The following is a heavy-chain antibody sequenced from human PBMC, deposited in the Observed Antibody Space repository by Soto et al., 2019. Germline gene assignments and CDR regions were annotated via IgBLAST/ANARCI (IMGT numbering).Heavy chain of an antibody. CDR1: GFTFSSYA. CDR2: ISYDGSNK. V-gene: IGHV3-30-3*01. D-gene: IGHD4-17*01. Sequence: QVQLVESGGGVVQPGRSLRLSCAASGFTFSSYAMHWVRQAPGKGLEWVAVISYDGSNKYYADSVKGRFTISRDNSKNTLYLQMNSLRVEDTAVYYCAREGYGANYYYYGMDVWGQGTTVTVSS. J-gene: IGHJ6*02. CDR3: AREGYGANYYYYGMDV.